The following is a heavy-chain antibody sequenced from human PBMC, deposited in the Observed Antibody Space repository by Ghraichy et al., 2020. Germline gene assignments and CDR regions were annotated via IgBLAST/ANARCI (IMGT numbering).Heavy chain of an antibody. CDR1: GFTFSSYS. Sequence: GGSLRLSCAASGFTFSSYSMNWVRQAPGKGLEWVSSISSSSSYIYYADSVKGRFTISRDNAKNSLYLQMNSLRAEDTAVYYCARDGDRGIVGNWFDPWGQGTLVTVSS. CDR2: ISSSSSYI. J-gene: IGHJ5*02. CDR3: ARDGDRGIVGNWFDP. V-gene: IGHV3-21*01. D-gene: IGHD1-26*01.